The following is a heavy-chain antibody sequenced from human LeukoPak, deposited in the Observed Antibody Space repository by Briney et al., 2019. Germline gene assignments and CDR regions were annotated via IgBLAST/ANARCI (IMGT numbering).Heavy chain of an antibody. Sequence: PSETLSLTCAVYGGSFSGYYWSWIRQPPGKGLEWIGEINHSGSTNYNPSLKSRVTISVDTSKNQLSLKLSSVTAADTAVYYCAREETTPGIAAAGTSVNWFDPWGQGTLVTVSS. V-gene: IGHV4-34*01. CDR2: INHSGST. CDR3: AREETTPGIAAAGTSVNWFDP. CDR1: GGSFSGYY. J-gene: IGHJ5*02. D-gene: IGHD6-13*01.